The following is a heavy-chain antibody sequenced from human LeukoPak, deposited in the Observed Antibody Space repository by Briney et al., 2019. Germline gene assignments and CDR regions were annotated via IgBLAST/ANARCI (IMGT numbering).Heavy chain of an antibody. CDR1: GFSLSSSV. D-gene: IGHD3-22*01. V-gene: IGHV3-64*01. CDR3: AREGHSSGNCGMFDI. J-gene: IGHJ3*02. CDR2: IDGSGSST. Sequence: GGSLRLSCAASGFSLSSSVMHWVRQGPGKGLDYVSGIDGSGSSTHYANSLKDRFTISKDNSKNTLYLQMGSLRVEDMAVYYCAREGHSSGNCGMFDIWGQGTMVTVSS.